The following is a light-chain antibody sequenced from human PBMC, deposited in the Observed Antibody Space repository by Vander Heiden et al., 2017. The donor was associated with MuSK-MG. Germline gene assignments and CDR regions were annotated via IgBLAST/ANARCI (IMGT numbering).Light chain of an antibody. CDR3: QSYDNSIRV. CDR2: END. Sequence: FMLTQPHSVSESPGKTVTISCTRSSGYIATNFVQRYQQPPGSSPTTVIYENDQRPSGVPDRFSGSIDSSSNSASLTISGLTTEDEADYCCQSYDNSIRVFGGGTKLTFL. J-gene: IGLJ3*02. V-gene: IGLV6-57*01. CDR1: SGYIATNF.